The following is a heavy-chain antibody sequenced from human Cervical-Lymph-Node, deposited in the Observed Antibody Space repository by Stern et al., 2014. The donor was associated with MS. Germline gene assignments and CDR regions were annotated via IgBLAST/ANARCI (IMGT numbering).Heavy chain of an antibody. CDR3: ARSSSWYFDY. V-gene: IGHV1-18*01. CDR1: GYTFTSHG. D-gene: IGHD6-13*01. Sequence: QMQLVQSGTEVKKPGASVKVSCKTSGYTFTSHGISWVRQVPGQGLEWMGWITTHNGNTDYAQKVQDRVTLTTDTSTNIAYMELRSLRSDDTAVYYCARSSSWYFDYWGQGTLVAVSS. CDR2: ITTHNGNT. J-gene: IGHJ4*02.